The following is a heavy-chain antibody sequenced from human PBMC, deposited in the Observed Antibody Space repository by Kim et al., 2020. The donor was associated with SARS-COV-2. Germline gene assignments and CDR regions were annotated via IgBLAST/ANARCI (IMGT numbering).Heavy chain of an antibody. J-gene: IGHJ6*02. V-gene: IGHV1-58*01. CDR2: T. D-gene: IGHD1-26*01. CDR3: AAGKVGGMDV. Sequence: TNYAQKFQERVTITRDRSTSTAYRERGSLRSEDTALYYCAAGKVGGMDVWGQGTTVTVSS.